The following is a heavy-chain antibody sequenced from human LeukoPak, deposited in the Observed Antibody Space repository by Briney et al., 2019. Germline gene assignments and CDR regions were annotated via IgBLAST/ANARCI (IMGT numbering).Heavy chain of an antibody. CDR2: IDPSGGTS. D-gene: IGHD2-2*01. Sequence: ASVKVSCKASGYTFTNFYMHWVRQAPGQGLEWMGIIDPSGGTSNYAQKFEGRVTMTRDASTSTVYMELSSLRSEDTAVYYCARHLIKDSVVVVGEPPSKYMDVWGKGTTVTVSS. J-gene: IGHJ6*03. CDR1: GYTFTNFY. V-gene: IGHV1-46*01. CDR3: ARHLIKDSVVVVGEPPSKYMDV.